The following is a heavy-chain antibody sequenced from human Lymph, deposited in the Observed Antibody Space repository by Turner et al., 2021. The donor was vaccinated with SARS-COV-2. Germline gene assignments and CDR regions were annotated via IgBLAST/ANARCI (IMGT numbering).Heavy chain of an antibody. Sequence: EVQLVVTGGGLIQKGGYLMLSCAASGIIVSRNYMNWVRQAPGKGLEWFSVIYSGGTTYYADSVKGRFTISRDNSKNTLYLQMNSLRVEDTAVYYCARDLGTYGMDVWGQGTTVTVSS. V-gene: IGHV3-53*02. D-gene: IGHD6-13*01. CDR1: GIIVSRNY. CDR3: ARDLGTYGMDV. J-gene: IGHJ6*02. CDR2: IYSGGTT.